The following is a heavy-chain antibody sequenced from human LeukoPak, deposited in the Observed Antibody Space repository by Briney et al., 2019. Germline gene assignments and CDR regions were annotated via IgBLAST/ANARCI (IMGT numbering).Heavy chain of an antibody. CDR1: GGSINTANYY. Sequence: PSETLSLTCIVSGGSINTANYYWGWLRQPPGKGLEWIGSIYYSETTYDNPSLKSRVTISIETSKNQFSLRLSSVTASDTAVYYCARQRAGYYYYYVDVWGEGTTVAVS. CDR2: IYYSETT. CDR3: ARQRAGYYYYYVDV. J-gene: IGHJ6*03. V-gene: IGHV4-39*01.